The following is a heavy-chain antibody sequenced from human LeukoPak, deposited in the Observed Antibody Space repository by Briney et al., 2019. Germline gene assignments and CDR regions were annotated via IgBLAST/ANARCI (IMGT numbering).Heavy chain of an antibody. CDR3: ARSGYCSGGSCYSGWFDP. CDR2: IHYSGST. V-gene: IGHV4-59*08. J-gene: IGHJ5*02. CDR1: GGSISSYY. Sequence: PSETLSLTCTVSGGSISSYYWSWIRQPPGKGLEWIGYIHYSGSTNYNPSLKSRVTISVDTSKNQFSLKLSSVTAADTAVYYCARSGYCSGGSCYSGWFDPWGQGTLVIVSS. D-gene: IGHD2-15*01.